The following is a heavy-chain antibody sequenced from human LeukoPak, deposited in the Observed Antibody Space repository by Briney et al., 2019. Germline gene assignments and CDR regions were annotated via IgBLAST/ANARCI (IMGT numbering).Heavy chain of an antibody. V-gene: IGHV1-2*02. CDR2: INPKSGDT. CDR1: GYTFTGYY. CDR3: ARAHTYTITSDHNFNYLEY. Sequence: ASVKVSCKTSGYTFTGYYMHWVRQAPGQNLEWMGWINPKSGDTNYAQKFQDRITMTRDTSLSTFYMELSSLRSDDAAIYYCARAHTYTITSDHNFNYLEYWGRGTLVTVSS. J-gene: IGHJ4*02. D-gene: IGHD5-24*01.